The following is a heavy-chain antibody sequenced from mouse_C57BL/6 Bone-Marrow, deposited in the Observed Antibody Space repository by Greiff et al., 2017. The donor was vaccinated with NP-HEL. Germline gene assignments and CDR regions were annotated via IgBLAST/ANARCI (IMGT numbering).Heavy chain of an antibody. V-gene: IGHV1-78*01. D-gene: IGHD4-1*01. CDR2: IYPRDGST. J-gene: IGHJ2*01. Sequence: QVQLQQPDAGLVKPGASVRISCRVSGYTFTDHTIHWIKRRPEQGLEWIGYIYPRDGSTKYNEKFKGKATLTADKSSSTAYMQLNSLTSEDSAVYFCAREGNWDDFDYWGQGTTLTVSS. CDR1: GYTFTDHT. CDR3: AREGNWDDFDY.